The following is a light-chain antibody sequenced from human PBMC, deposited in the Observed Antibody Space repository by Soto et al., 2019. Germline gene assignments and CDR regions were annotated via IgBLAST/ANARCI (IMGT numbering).Light chain of an antibody. J-gene: IGKJ1*01. CDR3: QQSYSSPPT. V-gene: IGKV1-39*01. Sequence: DIQRTQSPSSLSASVEDRVIITCRASQSISNHLNWYQQKPGKAPKLLIFAASSLQSGVPSRFSGSRSGPDFTLTISSLQPEDFATYYCQQSYSSPPTFGQGTKVDIK. CDR1: QSISNH. CDR2: AAS.